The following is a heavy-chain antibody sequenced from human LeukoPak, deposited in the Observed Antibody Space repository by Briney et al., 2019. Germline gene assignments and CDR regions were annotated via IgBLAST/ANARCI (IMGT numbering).Heavy chain of an antibody. CDR3: AGTIVGKWAIDY. D-gene: IGHD3-22*01. Sequence: GGSLGLSCAASGFTVSSNYMSWVRQAPGKGLEWVSVIFSGGRTYNADSVKGRFIISRDSSKNTLYLQMNSLRAEDTAVYYCAGTIVGKWAIDYWGQGTLVTVSS. V-gene: IGHV3-53*01. CDR1: GFTVSSNY. J-gene: IGHJ4*02. CDR2: IFSGGRT.